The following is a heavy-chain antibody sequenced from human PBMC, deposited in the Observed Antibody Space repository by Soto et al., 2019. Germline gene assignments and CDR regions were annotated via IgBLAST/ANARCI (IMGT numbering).Heavy chain of an antibody. Sequence: ASVKVSCKASGYRLTRYYIHWVRQAPGQGPEWMGVIDPSVGGTTYAQKFQGRVIMTRDTSTSTVYMDLSSLESGDTAVYFCARNVGRDNDNWGQGTLVTASS. CDR2: IDPSVGGT. CDR3: ARNVGRDNDN. J-gene: IGHJ4*02. CDR1: GYRLTRYY. D-gene: IGHD2-15*01. V-gene: IGHV1-46*01.